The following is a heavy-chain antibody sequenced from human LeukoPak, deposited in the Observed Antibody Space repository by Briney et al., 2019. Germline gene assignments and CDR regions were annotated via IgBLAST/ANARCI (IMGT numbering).Heavy chain of an antibody. J-gene: IGHJ5*02. CDR2: IYYSGST. CDR3: ARGVGGSGSYLS. V-gene: IGHV4-59*01. Sequence: SETLSLTCTVSGGSISSYYWSWIRQPPGKGLEWIGYIYYSGSTNYNPSLKSRVTISVDTSKNQFSLKLSSVTAADTAVYYCARGVGGSGSYLSWGQGTLVTVSS. CDR1: GGSISSYY. D-gene: IGHD3-10*01.